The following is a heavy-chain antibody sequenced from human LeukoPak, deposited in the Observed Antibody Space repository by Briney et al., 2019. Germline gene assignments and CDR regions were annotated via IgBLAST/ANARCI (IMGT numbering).Heavy chain of an antibody. CDR3: ARDSSKGAGGGSYSDY. CDR1: GFTFDDYG. V-gene: IGHV3-20*01. J-gene: IGHJ4*02. CDR2: INWNGGST. Sequence: GGSLRLSCAASGFTFDDYGMSWVRQAPGKGLEWVSGINWNGGSTGHADSVKGRFTISRDNAKNSLYLQMNSLRAEDTALYHCARDSSKGAGGGSYSDYWGQGTLVTVSS. D-gene: IGHD1-26*01.